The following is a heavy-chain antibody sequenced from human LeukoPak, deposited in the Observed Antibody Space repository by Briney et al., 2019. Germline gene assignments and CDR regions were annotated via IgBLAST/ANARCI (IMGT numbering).Heavy chain of an antibody. CDR1: GFTFSSYG. Sequence: GGSLRLSCAASGFTFSSYGMHWVRQAPGKGLEWVAFIRYDGSNKYYADSVKGRFTISRDNSKNTLYLQMNSLRAEDTAVYYRAKAQSLPAAYYYYYMDVWGKGTTVTVSS. V-gene: IGHV3-30*02. D-gene: IGHD2-2*01. CDR2: IRYDGSNK. CDR3: AKAQSLPAAYYYYYMDV. J-gene: IGHJ6*03.